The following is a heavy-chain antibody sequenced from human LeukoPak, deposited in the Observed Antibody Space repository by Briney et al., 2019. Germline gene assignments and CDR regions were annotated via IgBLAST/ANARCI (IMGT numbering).Heavy chain of an antibody. Sequence: ASVTVSCKASGYTFTNYAMNWVRQAPGQGLEWMGWINTNTGNPTYAQGFTGRFVFSLDTSVSTAYLQISSLKAEDTAVFYCARDYRGNSKDVWGKGTTVIVSS. CDR3: ARDYRGNSKDV. CDR1: GYTFTNYA. CDR2: INTNTGNP. D-gene: IGHD4-23*01. J-gene: IGHJ6*04. V-gene: IGHV7-4-1*02.